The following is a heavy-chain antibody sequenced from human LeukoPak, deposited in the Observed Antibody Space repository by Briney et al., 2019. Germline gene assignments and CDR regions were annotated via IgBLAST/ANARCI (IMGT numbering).Heavy chain of an antibody. Sequence: SQTLSLTCAVSGGSISSGSYYWSWIRQPAGKGLEWLGRIYTSGSTNYNPSLKTRVTISVHTSKNQFSLKLSSGTAADMAVYYCARPDGNAFDIWGQGTMVTVSS. CDR2: IYTSGST. J-gene: IGHJ3*02. D-gene: IGHD2-15*01. CDR3: ARPDGNAFDI. V-gene: IGHV4-61*02. CDR1: GGSISSGSYY.